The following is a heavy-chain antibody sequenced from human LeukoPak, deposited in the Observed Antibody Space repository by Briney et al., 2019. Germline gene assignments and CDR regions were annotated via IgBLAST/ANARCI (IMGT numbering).Heavy chain of an antibody. CDR3: ARVVITKAIDY. Sequence: GGSLRLSCAASGFTFSSYSMNWVRQAPGKGLEWVSSISSSSSYIYYADSVKGRFTISRDNAKNSLYLQMNSLRAEDTAVYYCARVVITKAIDYWGQGTLVTVSS. CDR1: GFTFSSYS. J-gene: IGHJ4*02. D-gene: IGHD3-22*01. V-gene: IGHV3-21*01. CDR2: ISSSSSYI.